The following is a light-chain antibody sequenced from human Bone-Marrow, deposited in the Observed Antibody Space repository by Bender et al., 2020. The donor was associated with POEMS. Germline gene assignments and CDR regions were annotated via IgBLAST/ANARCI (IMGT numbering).Light chain of an antibody. Sequence: QSVLTQPPSASATPGQRVTISFSGTSSNIGTNPVNWYQQLPGTAPKLLIYINNQRPSGVPDRFSGSKSGTSASLAISGIQSEDEGDYYCAEWEESLNGWVFGGGTKLTVL. CDR1: SSNIGTNP. J-gene: IGLJ3*02. CDR2: INN. V-gene: IGLV1-44*01. CDR3: AEWEESLNGWV.